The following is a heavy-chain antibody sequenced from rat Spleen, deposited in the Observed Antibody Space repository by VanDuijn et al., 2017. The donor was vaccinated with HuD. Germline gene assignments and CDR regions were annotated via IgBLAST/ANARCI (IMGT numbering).Heavy chain of an antibody. Sequence: EVQLVETGGGLVQPGRSLKLSCVASGFTFSNYWMYWVRQAPGKGLEWVSSISADGVNTYYPDSVKGRFTISRDNAKNTQYLQMDSLRSEDTATYYCTRLGTVADYWGQGVMVTVSS. CDR3: TRLGTVADY. D-gene: IGHD1-1*01. V-gene: IGHV5-58*01. CDR2: ISADGVNT. CDR1: GFTFSNYW. J-gene: IGHJ2*01.